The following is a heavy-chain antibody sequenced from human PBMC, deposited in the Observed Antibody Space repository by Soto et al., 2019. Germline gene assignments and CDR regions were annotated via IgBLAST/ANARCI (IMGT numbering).Heavy chain of an antibody. CDR3: AKDRYNYDFWSGPEAFDI. D-gene: IGHD3-3*01. V-gene: IGHV3-7*03. CDR2: IKPDGSER. Sequence: GGSLRLSCAGSGFTISNYWMSWVRQAPGKGLEWVANIKPDGSERNYVDSVKGRFTISRDNSKNTLYLQMNSLRAEDTAVYYCAKDRYNYDFWSGPEAFDIWGQGTMVTVSS. J-gene: IGHJ3*02. CDR1: GFTISNYW.